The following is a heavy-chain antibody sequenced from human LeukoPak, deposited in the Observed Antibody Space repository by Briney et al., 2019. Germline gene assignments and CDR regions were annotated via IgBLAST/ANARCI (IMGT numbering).Heavy chain of an antibody. J-gene: IGHJ4*02. D-gene: IGHD3-22*01. CDR1: GGSISSYC. V-gene: IGHV4-59*08. CDR2: IYYSGST. Sequence: SETLSLTCTVSGGSISSYCWSWTRHPPGKGREWIGYIYYSGSTNYNPSLKSRVTISVDTSKNQFSLKLSSVTAADTPVYYCARLRYYDSSGYPSHCFDYWGQGTLVTVSS. CDR3: ARLRYYDSSGYPSHCFDY.